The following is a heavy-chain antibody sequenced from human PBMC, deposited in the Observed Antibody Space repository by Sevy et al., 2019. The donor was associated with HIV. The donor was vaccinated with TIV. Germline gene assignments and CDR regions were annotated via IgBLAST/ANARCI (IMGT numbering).Heavy chain of an antibody. D-gene: IGHD2-8*02. V-gene: IGHV1-46*03. CDR1: GYTFTSYY. CDR3: ARVGYCTGGVCYTLSGMDV. Sequence: ASVKVSCKASGYTFTSYYMHWVRQAPGQGLEWMGIINPSGGSTSYAQKFQGRVTMTRDTSTSTVYMGLSSLRSEDTAVYYCARVGYCTGGVCYTLSGMDVWGQGTTVTVSS. J-gene: IGHJ6*02. CDR2: INPSGGST.